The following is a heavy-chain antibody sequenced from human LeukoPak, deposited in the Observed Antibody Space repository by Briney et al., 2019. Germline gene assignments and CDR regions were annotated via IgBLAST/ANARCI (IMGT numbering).Heavy chain of an antibody. Sequence: GASVKVSCKASGGTFSSYAISWVRQAPGQGLEWMGRIIPIFGTANYAQKFQGRVTITTDESTSTAYMELSSLRSEDTAVYYCARDQPPCRYSSSFNWFDPWGQGTLVTVSS. J-gene: IGHJ5*02. D-gene: IGHD6-13*01. CDR2: IIPIFGTA. CDR1: GGTFSSYA. CDR3: ARDQPPCRYSSSFNWFDP. V-gene: IGHV1-69*05.